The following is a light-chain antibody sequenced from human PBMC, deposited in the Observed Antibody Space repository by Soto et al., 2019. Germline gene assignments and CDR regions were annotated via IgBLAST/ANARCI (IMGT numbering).Light chain of an antibody. CDR3: ASWDGNLSGHV. CDR1: SSNIGGNF. V-gene: IGLV1-47*01. J-gene: IGLJ1*01. Sequence: QSVLTQPPSVSGTPGQRVTISCSGSSSNIGGNFVYWYQHVPGTAPKLLIYVNNQRPSGVPDRISASKSGTSASLAISGLRSEDEADYYCASWDGNLSGHVFGTGTQLTVL. CDR2: VNN.